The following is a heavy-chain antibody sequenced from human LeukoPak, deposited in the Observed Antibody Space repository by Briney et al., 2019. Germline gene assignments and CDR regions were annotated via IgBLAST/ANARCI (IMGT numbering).Heavy chain of an antibody. Sequence: SETLSLTCAVYGGSFSGYYRSWIRQPPGKGLELIGEINRSGSIDYNPSLKSRVTISADTSKNQFFLNLNSVTAAATAVYYCARGGDNWNFYWGQGTLVTVS. CDR1: GGSFSGYY. D-gene: IGHD1-1*01. CDR3: ARGGDNWNFY. J-gene: IGHJ4*02. CDR2: INRSGSI. V-gene: IGHV4-34*01.